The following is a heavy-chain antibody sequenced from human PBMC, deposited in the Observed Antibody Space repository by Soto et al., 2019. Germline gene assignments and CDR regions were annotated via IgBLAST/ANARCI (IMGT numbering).Heavy chain of an antibody. CDR2: FYNSGST. J-gene: IGHJ6*02. CDR3: ARTSDTAYYYGMDV. V-gene: IGHV4-59*01. CDR1: GGSISSYF. D-gene: IGHD5-18*01. Sequence: PSETLSLTCTVSGGSISSYFWSWIRQPTGKGLEWIGYFYNSGSTNYNPSLKSRVTISLDTSKNQFSLKLSSVTAADTAVYYCARTSDTAYYYGMDVWGQGTTVTVSS.